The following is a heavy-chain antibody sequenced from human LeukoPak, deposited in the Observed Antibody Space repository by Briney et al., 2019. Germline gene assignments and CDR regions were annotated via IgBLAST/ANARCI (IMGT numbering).Heavy chain of an antibody. V-gene: IGHV3-30*03. J-gene: IGHJ4*02. Sequence: PGRSLRLSCAASGFTFSTYGMHWVRQAPGKGLEWVAVISYDGSNKYYADSVKGRFTISRDNSKNTLYLQMNSLRAEDTAVYYCARVPSAMVTYFDYWGQGTLVTVSS. CDR2: ISYDGSNK. D-gene: IGHD5-18*01. CDR3: ARVPSAMVTYFDY. CDR1: GFTFSTYG.